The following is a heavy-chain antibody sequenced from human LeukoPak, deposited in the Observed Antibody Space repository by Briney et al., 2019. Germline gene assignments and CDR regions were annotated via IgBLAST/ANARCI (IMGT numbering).Heavy chain of an antibody. J-gene: IGHJ5*02. D-gene: IGHD2-8*01. CDR1: GGSFSGFY. V-gene: IGHV4-34*01. Sequence: PSETLSLTCSVYGGSFSGFYWNWIRQPPGKGLEWIGEINHSGSTHYSPSLKSRLSISVDPSKNQFSLTLSSVTAADTAVYYCARGGGYCTNNVCPPWFDPWGQGALVTVSS. CDR2: INHSGST. CDR3: ARGGGYCTNNVCPPWFDP.